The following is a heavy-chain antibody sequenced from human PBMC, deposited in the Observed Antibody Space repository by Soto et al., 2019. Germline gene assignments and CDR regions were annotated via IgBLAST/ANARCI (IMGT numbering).Heavy chain of an antibody. D-gene: IGHD5-18*01. V-gene: IGHV4-34*01. CDR3: ARRNLGYSYGDY. Sequence: SETLSLTCAVYGGSFSGYYWSWIRQPPGKGLEWIGEINHSGSTNYNPSLKSRVTISVDTSKKQFTLKLSSVTAADTAVYYCARRNLGYSYGDYWGQGTLVTVSS. CDR2: INHSGST. CDR1: GGSFSGYY. J-gene: IGHJ4*02.